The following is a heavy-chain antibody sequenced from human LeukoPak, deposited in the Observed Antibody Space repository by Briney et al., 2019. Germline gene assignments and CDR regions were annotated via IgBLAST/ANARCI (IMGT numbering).Heavy chain of an antibody. V-gene: IGHV1-69*05. Sequence: GASVKVSCKASGGTFSSYAISWVRQAPGQGLEWMGGIIPIFGTANYAQKFQGRVTITTDESTSTAYMELSSLSSEDTAVYYCATESGSYYRGAFDIWGQGTMVTVSS. J-gene: IGHJ3*02. D-gene: IGHD1-26*01. CDR1: GGTFSSYA. CDR2: IIPIFGTA. CDR3: ATESGSYYRGAFDI.